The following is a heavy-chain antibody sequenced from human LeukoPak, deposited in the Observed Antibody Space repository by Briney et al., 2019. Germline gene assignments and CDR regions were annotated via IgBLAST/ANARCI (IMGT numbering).Heavy chain of an antibody. V-gene: IGHV1-8*01. CDR2: MNPNSGNT. D-gene: IGHD6-13*01. Sequence: ASVKVSCKASGYTFTSYDINWVRQATGQGLEWMGWMNPNSGNTGYAQKFQGRVTMTRNTSISTAYMELSSLRSEDTAVYYCARGYRMSGAAAGLMGYWGQGTLVTVSS. CDR3: ARGYRMSGAAAGLMGY. CDR1: GYTFTSYD. J-gene: IGHJ4*02.